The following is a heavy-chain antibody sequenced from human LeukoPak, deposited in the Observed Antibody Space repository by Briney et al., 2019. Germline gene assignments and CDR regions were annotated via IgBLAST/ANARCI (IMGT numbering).Heavy chain of an antibody. V-gene: IGHV2-5*02. CDR1: GFSLSTTGAG. J-gene: IGHJ4*02. Sequence: GPTLVKPTQTLTLTCTISGFSLSTTGAGVGWIRKPPVKALEWPALIYLDHNKPYSPTLQSKLNITKDTSKNQVVLTMTNMDPLDTATYYCAHSMVRGRRPPFDYWGQGTLVTVSS. CDR2: IYLDHNK. CDR3: AHSMVRGRRPPFDY. D-gene: IGHD3-10*01.